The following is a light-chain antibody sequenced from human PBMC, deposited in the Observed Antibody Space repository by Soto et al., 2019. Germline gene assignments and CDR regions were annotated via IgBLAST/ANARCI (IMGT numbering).Light chain of an antibody. CDR2: DAS. CDR1: QSVRTF. J-gene: IGKJ4*01. CDR3: QQRSSWPPALS. V-gene: IGKV3-11*01. Sequence: EIVLTQSPATLSLSPGESATLSCKASQSVRTFLAWYQQKPGQTPRLLIYDASKRATGIPARFSGSGSGTDFTLTISSLEPEDFAVYYCQQRSSWPPALSFGGGTKVEI.